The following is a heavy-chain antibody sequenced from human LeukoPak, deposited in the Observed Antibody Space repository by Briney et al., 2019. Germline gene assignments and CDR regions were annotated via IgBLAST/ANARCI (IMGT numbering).Heavy chain of an antibody. V-gene: IGHV3-23*01. CDR3: AKVSVCYGCYLDY. CDR2: INGAGDNT. J-gene: IGHJ4*02. D-gene: IGHD3-16*01. Sequence: GRSLRLSCAPCGYTFSSHGLTWVRQAPGKGLEWVSTINGAGDNTYYAETVKGRFTISRDNSKNTLYLQMHSLRAEDTAIYYCAKVSVCYGCYLDYWGQGTLVTVS. CDR1: GYTFSSHG.